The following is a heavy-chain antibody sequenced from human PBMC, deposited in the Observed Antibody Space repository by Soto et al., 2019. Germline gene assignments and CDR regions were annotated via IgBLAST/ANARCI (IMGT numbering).Heavy chain of an antibody. Sequence: SETLSLTCTVSGGSISSGGYYWSWIRQHPGKGLEWIGYIYYSGSTYYNPSLKSRVTISVDTSKNQFSLKLSSVTAADTAVYYCARADYYDSSGYEVFDYWGQGTLVTVSS. V-gene: IGHV4-31*03. CDR1: GGSISSGGYY. CDR3: ARADYYDSSGYEVFDY. D-gene: IGHD3-22*01. J-gene: IGHJ4*02. CDR2: IYYSGST.